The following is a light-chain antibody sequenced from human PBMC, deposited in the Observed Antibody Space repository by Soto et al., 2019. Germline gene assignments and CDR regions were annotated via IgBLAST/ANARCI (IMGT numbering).Light chain of an antibody. CDR2: WAS. V-gene: IGKV4-1*01. CDR1: QNVIHDSNSKNF. Sequence: DIVLTQSPDSLAVSLGERATINCKSSQNVIHDSNSKNFLAWYQQKPGQPPKLLMYWASTRDSGVPDRFSGSASRTDFTLTISSLQAEDVAVYYCQQYHTPPLTFGGGPKVEIK. J-gene: IGKJ4*01. CDR3: QQYHTPPLT.